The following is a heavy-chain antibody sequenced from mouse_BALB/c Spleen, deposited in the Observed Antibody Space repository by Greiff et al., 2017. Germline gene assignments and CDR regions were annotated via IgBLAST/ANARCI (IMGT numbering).Heavy chain of an antibody. CDR2: IYPGSGST. Sequence: LQQPGSELVRPGASVQLSCKASGYTFTSYWMHWVKQRHGQGLEWIGNIYPGSGSTNYDEKFKSKGTLTVDTSSSTAYMHLSSLTSEDSAVYYCTRRDYWGQGTTLTVSS. J-gene: IGHJ2*01. CDR1: GYTFTSYW. CDR3: TRRDY. V-gene: IGHV1S22*01.